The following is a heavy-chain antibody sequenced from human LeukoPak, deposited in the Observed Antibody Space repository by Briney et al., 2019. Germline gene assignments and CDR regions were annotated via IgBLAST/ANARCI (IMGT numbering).Heavy chain of an antibody. J-gene: IGHJ4*02. V-gene: IGHV3-23*01. Sequence: GGSLRLSCAASAFTFSTFAMSWVRQPPGKGLEWVSTLIISGGSTFYAESVKGRFTISRDNNENTLYLQMNSLRVEDTAVYYCARAAQVTGRPNLGGHFDYWGQGTLVTVYS. CDR3: ARAAQVTGRPNLGGHFDY. CDR2: LIISGGST. D-gene: IGHD6-6*01. CDR1: AFTFSTFA.